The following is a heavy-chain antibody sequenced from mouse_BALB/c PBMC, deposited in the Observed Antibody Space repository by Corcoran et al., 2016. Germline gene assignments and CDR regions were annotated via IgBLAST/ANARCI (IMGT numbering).Heavy chain of an antibody. CDR2: IDPANGNT. CDR3: ARRALYYGSHYYAMDY. V-gene: IGHV14-3*02. Sequence: EVQLQQSGAELVKPGASVKLSCTASGFNIKDTYMHWVKQRPEQGLEWIGRIDPANGNTKYDPKFQGKATITADTSSNTAYLQLSSLTSEDTAVYYCARRALYYGSHYYAMDYWGQGTSVTVSS. J-gene: IGHJ4*01. D-gene: IGHD1-1*01. CDR1: GFNIKDTY.